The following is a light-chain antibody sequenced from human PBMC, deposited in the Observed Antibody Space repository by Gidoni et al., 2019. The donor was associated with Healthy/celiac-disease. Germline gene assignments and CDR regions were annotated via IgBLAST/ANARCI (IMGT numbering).Light chain of an antibody. CDR3: QQYNSYSFLT. J-gene: IGKJ4*01. V-gene: IGKV1-5*03. CDR2: KAS. CDR1: QSIGSW. Sequence: IQMTQSPSTLSASVGDRVTITCRASQSIGSWLAWYQQKPGKAPKLLIYKASSLESGVPSRFSGSGSGTEFTLTISSLQPDDFATYYCQQYNSYSFLTFGGGTKVEIK.